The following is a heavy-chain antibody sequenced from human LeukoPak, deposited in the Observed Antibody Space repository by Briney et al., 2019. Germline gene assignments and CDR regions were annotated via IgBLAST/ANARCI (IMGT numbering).Heavy chain of an antibody. V-gene: IGHV1-8*01. CDR1: GYTFTNYD. CDR3: ARDEGGYGRTFDY. CDR2: MNPNSGTT. D-gene: IGHD5-12*01. Sequence: ASVKVSCKASGYTFTNYDINWVRQATGQGLEWMGWMNPNSGTTGYAQKFQGRVTMTRDTSIGTAYMELSSLRSEDTAVYYCARDEGGYGRTFDYWGQGTLVTVSS. J-gene: IGHJ4*02.